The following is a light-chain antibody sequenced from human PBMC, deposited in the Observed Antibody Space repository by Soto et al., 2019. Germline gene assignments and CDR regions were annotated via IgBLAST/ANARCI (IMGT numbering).Light chain of an antibody. V-gene: IGLV2-8*01. CDR2: EVS. J-gene: IGLJ2*01. Sequence: QSALTQPPSASGSPGHSVTISCAGTSSDVGDYNYVSWYQQHPGKAPKLMIYEVSKRPSGVPDRFSGSKSGNTASLTVSGLQGEDEADYYCSSYTGSSNVVFFAGGTKVTVL. CDR1: SSDVGDYNY. CDR3: SSYTGSSNVVF.